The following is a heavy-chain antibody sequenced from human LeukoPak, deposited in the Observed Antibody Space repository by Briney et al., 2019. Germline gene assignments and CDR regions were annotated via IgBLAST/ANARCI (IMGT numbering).Heavy chain of an antibody. J-gene: IGHJ4*02. CDR2: ISWNSRTI. V-gene: IGHV3-9*01. Sequence: QPGRSLRLSCVASGFNFDDYAMHWVRQVPGKGLECVSGISWNSRTIDYADSVKGRFTISRDNAKNSLYLQMNSLRPEDTALYYCAKERYCSGGRCYSYFDYWGQGTLVTVSS. CDR1: GFNFDDYA. CDR3: AKERYCSGGRCYSYFDY. D-gene: IGHD2-15*01.